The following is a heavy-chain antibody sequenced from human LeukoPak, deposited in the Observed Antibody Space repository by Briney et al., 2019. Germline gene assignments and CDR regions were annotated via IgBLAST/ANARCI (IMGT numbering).Heavy chain of an antibody. Sequence: PSETLSLTCTVSGGSISSSSYYWGWIRQPPGKGLEWIGSIYYSGSTYYNPSLKSRVTISVDTSKNQFSLKLSSVTAADTAVYYCARATRVRGVIIKEGFDYWGQGTLVTVSS. D-gene: IGHD3-10*01. CDR2: IYYSGST. J-gene: IGHJ4*02. CDR1: GGSISSSSYY. CDR3: ARATRVRGVIIKEGFDY. V-gene: IGHV4-39*07.